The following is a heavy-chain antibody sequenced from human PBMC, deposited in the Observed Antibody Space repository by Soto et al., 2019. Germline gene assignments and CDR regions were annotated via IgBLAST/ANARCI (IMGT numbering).Heavy chain of an antibody. Sequence: PGESLQISCKGSGFRFTDYWIGWVRQMPGKGLEWMGLIYPGDSDTRYSRSFQGQVTISADKSTSTAYLQWSSLKASDTATYYCARRGQTSLYYYYGMDVWGQGTTVTVSS. CDR1: GFRFTDYW. CDR2: IYPGDSDT. J-gene: IGHJ6*02. V-gene: IGHV5-51*01. CDR3: ARRGQTSLYYYYGMDV. D-gene: IGHD2-2*01.